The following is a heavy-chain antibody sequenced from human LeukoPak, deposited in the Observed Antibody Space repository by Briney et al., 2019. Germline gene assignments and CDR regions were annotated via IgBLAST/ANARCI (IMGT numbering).Heavy chain of an antibody. J-gene: IGHJ4*02. CDR2: ISSSGSTI. Sequence: PGGSLRLSCAASGFTFSSYEMNWVRQAPGKGLEWVSYISSSGSTIYYADSVKGRFTISRDNAKNSLYLQMNSLRAEDTAVYYCARKWELPIFDYWGQGTLVTVSS. CDR1: GFTFSSYE. D-gene: IGHD1-26*01. CDR3: ARKWELPIFDY. V-gene: IGHV3-48*03.